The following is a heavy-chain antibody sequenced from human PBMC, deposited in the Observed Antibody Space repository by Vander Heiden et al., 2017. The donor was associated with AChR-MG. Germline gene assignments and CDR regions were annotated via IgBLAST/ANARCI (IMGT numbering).Heavy chain of an antibody. V-gene: IGHV1-69*01. CDR2: IIPIFGTA. CDR1: GGTFSSYA. J-gene: IGHJ6*03. D-gene: IGHD1-26*01. CDR3: ARNDKPISTPYYPYYYYYYMDV. Sequence: QVQLVQSGAEVKKPGSSVKVSCKASGGTFSSYAISWVRQAPGQELEWIGGIIPIFGTANYAQKFQGRVTITADESTSTAYMELSSLRSEDTAVYYCARNDKPISTPYYPYYYYYYMDVWGKGTTVTVSS.